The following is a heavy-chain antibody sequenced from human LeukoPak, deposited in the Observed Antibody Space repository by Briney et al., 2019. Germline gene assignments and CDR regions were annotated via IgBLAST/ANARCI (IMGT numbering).Heavy chain of an antibody. J-gene: IGHJ5*02. V-gene: IGHV3-23*01. CDR2: ISASGVDT. CDR3: AKDVWWSVS. Sequence: GGSLRLSCVASGFTFSNHAMTWVRQAPGKGLEWVSAISASGVDTFYAPSVKGRFTISRDNSKDTLYLQINSLRAEDTAIYYCAKDVWWSVSWGQGTLVTVSS. D-gene: IGHD2-8*02. CDR1: GFTFSNHA.